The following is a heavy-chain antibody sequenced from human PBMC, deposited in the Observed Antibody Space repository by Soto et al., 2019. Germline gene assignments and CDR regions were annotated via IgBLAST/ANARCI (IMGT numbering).Heavy chain of an antibody. CDR2: INPNSGGA. J-gene: IGHJ6*02. Sequence: ASVKVSCKASGYTFTGYYMHWVRQAPGQGLEWMGWINPNSGGANYAQKFQGRVTMTRDTSISTAYMELSRLRSDDTAVYYCARDRAYYDFWSGYLGAYYYYGMDVWGQGTTVTVSS. CDR3: ARDRAYYDFWSGYLGAYYYYGMDV. D-gene: IGHD3-3*01. CDR1: GYTFTGYY. V-gene: IGHV1-2*02.